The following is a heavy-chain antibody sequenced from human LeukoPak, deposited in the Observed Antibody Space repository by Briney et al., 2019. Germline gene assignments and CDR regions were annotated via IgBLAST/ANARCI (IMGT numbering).Heavy chain of an antibody. Sequence: RLSXXXXGXTXXXXXMXWVRQAPGKGLEWVAVIWYDGSNKYYADSVKGRFTISRDNSKNTLYLQMNSLRAEDSAVYYCAKAANEKTANVTAARSYWYFDLWGRGTLITVSS. D-gene: IGHD1-1*01. CDR1: GXTXXXXX. J-gene: IGHJ2*01. CDR2: IWYDGSNK. CDR3: AKAANEKTANVTAARSYWYFDL. V-gene: IGHV3-33*06.